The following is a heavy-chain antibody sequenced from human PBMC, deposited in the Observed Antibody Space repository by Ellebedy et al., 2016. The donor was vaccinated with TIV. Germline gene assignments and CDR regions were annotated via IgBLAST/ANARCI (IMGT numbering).Heavy chain of an antibody. CDR2: INPSGGST. D-gene: IGHD4-23*01. V-gene: IGHV1-46*01. J-gene: IGHJ5*02. CDR1: GYTFTSYY. CDR3: AKYGGNSLLNNWFDP. Sequence: AASVKVSCKASGYTFTSYYMHWVRQAPGQGLEWMGIINPSGGSTSYAQKFQGRVTMTRDTSTSTVYMELSSLRSEDTAVYYCAKYGGNSLLNNWFDPWGQGTLVTVSS.